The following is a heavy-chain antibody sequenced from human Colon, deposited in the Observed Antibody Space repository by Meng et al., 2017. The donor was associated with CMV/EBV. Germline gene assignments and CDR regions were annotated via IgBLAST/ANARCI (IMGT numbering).Heavy chain of an antibody. V-gene: IGHV3-7*01. J-gene: IGHJ3*02. CDR3: ARMYCSTNTCYKDAFDI. D-gene: IGHD2-2*02. Sequence: GESLKISCASSGFTFSNYWMSWVRQAPGKGLEWVANIKEDVSEIYYVDSVRGRFTISRDNAESSLYLQMNSLRAEDTAVYYCARMYCSTNTCYKDAFDIWGQGTMVTVSS. CDR1: GFTFSNYW. CDR2: IKEDVSEI.